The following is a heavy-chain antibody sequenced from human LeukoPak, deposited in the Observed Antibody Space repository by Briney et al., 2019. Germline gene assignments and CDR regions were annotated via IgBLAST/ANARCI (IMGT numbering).Heavy chain of an antibody. CDR3: ARDFFPVSSAASSPDAFDI. V-gene: IGHV3-21*01. Sequence: GGSLRPSCAASGFTFSSYSMNWVRQAPGKGREWVSSISSSSSYIYYADSVKGRFTISRDNAKNSLYLQMNSLRAEDTAVYYCARDFFPVSSAASSPDAFDIWGQGTMVTVSS. D-gene: IGHD2-2*01. CDR2: ISSSSSYI. CDR1: GFTFSSYS. J-gene: IGHJ3*02.